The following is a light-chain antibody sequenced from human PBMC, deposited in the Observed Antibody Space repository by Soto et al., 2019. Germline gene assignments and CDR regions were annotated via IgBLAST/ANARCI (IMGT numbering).Light chain of an antibody. J-gene: IGKJ3*01. Sequence: IQLTQSPSSLSASVGETVTITCRARQDIDNSLNWYQHKPGKAPKLLVYAVSFLETAVPSRFIGRGSETVFSLIINSVQADYFETYYCQQHDDRPTMTF. CDR3: QQHDDRPTMT. V-gene: IGKV1-33*01. CDR2: AVS. CDR1: QDIDNS.